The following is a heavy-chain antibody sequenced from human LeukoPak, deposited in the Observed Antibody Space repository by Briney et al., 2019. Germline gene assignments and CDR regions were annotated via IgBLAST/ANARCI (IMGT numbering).Heavy chain of an antibody. Sequence: GGSLRLSCAASGLTFSSHWMHWVRQAPGKGLVWVSRITNDGSSTTYADSVKGRFTISRDNAKNMLYLQVNSLRAEDTAVYYCAKVPRYCSGGSCYLPSDYWGQGTLVTVSS. CDR2: ITNDGSST. CDR3: AKVPRYCSGGSCYLPSDY. J-gene: IGHJ4*02. V-gene: IGHV3-74*01. CDR1: GLTFSSHW. D-gene: IGHD2-15*01.